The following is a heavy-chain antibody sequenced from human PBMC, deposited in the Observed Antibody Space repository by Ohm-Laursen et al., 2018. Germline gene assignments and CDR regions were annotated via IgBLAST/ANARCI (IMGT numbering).Heavy chain of an antibody. J-gene: IGHJ4*02. V-gene: IGHV3-7*01. Sequence: GSLRLSCAASGFSFSSFEVNWVRQALGKGLEWVANITHDGHETFYVDSVKGRFTISRDNAKNSLYLQMNSLRAEDTAVYYCVLGEWLDYWGQGTLVTVSS. CDR3: VLGEWLDY. CDR2: ITHDGHET. D-gene: IGHD3-16*01. CDR1: GFSFSSFE.